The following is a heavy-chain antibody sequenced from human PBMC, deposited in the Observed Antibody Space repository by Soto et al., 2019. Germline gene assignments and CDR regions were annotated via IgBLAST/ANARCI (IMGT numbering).Heavy chain of an antibody. Sequence: ASVKVSCKASGYTFTSYYMHWVRQAPGQGLEWMGWINPNSGGTNYAQKFQGWVTMTRDTSISTAYMELSRLRSDDTAVYYCARARERWLQPDYYYYGMDVWGQGTTVTVSS. J-gene: IGHJ6*02. D-gene: IGHD5-18*01. V-gene: IGHV1-2*04. CDR2: INPNSGGT. CDR1: GYTFTSYY. CDR3: ARARERWLQPDYYYYGMDV.